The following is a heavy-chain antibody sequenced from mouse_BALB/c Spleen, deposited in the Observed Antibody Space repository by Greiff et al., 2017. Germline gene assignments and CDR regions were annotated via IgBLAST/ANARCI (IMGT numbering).Heavy chain of an antibody. CDR3: NVYGNYEDWFAY. J-gene: IGHJ3*01. D-gene: IGHD2-10*02. Sequence: EVQLQQSGAELVRPGASVKLSCTASGFNIKDYYMHWVKQRPEQGLEWIGWIDPENGDTEYAPKFQGKATMTADTSSNTAYLQLSSLTSEDTAVYYCNVYGNYEDWFAYWGQGTLVTVSA. V-gene: IGHV14-4*02. CDR1: GFNIKDYY. CDR2: IDPENGDT.